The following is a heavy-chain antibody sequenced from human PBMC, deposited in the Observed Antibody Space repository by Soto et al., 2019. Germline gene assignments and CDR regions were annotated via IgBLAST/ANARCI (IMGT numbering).Heavy chain of an antibody. CDR2: IIPIFGKA. D-gene: IGHD4-17*01. V-gene: IGHV1-69*06. Sequence: SVKVSCKASGGTFSSYAISWVRQAPGQGLEWMGGIIPIFGKANYAQKFQGRVTITGDTSTSTAYMELSSLRSEDTAVYYCARDYPPYGDYVDYFDYWGQGTLVTVSS. CDR1: GGTFSSYA. J-gene: IGHJ4*02. CDR3: ARDYPPYGDYVDYFDY.